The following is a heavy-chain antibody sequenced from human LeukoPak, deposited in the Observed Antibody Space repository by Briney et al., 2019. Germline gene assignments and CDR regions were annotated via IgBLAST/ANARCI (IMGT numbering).Heavy chain of an antibody. CDR1: GFTFSSYS. Sequence: PGGSLRLSCAASGFTFSSYSMNWVRQAPGKGLEWVSSISSTGIYIYYADSVKGRFTVSRDNAKNSLYLQMNSLRAEDTAVYYCARANPYSGYDWVSFDYWGQGTLVTVSS. J-gene: IGHJ4*02. CDR2: ISSTGIYI. CDR3: ARANPYSGYDWVSFDY. D-gene: IGHD5-12*01. V-gene: IGHV3-21*01.